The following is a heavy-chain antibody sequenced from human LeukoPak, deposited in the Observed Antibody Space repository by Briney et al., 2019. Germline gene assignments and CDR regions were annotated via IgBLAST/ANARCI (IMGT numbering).Heavy chain of an antibody. V-gene: IGHV5-51*01. D-gene: IGHD3-10*01. CDR2: IYPGDSDT. CDR1: GYSFTNYW. CDR3: ARQGIGSGSGSYLY. Sequence: GESLKISCQGSGYSFTNYWIGWVRQMPGKGLEWMGIIYPGDSDTRNNPSFQGQVTMSAGKSISTAYLQWSSLKASDTAMYYCARQGIGSGSGSYLYWGQGTLVTASS. J-gene: IGHJ4*02.